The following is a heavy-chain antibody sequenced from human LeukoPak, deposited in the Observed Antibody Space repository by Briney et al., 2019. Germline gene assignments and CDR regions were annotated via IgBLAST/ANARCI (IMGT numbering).Heavy chain of an antibody. CDR1: GFTFSSYA. J-gene: IGHJ4*02. CDR2: ISGSGDNT. V-gene: IGHV3-23*01. CDR3: AKLRSAVVAAAANY. Sequence: GGSLRLSCAASGFTFSSYAMTWVRQAPGKRLEWVSSISGSGDNTYYADSVKGRLTISRDHSKNTLYLQMDSLRAEDTAIYYCAKLRSAVVAAAANYWGQGTLVTVSS. D-gene: IGHD2-15*01.